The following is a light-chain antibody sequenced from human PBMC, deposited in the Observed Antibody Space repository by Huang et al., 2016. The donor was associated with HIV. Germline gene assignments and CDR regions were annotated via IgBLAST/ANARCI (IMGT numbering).Light chain of an antibody. J-gene: IGKJ3*01. CDR1: QSVSSN. Sequence: EIVMTQSPATLSVSPGERATLSCRASQSVSSNLAWYQQKPGQAPRLLIYGASTRATGIPARFSGSGSGTDFTLTISSLQSEDFAVYYCQQNNNWPPLFTFGPGTKVDIK. CDR3: QQNNNWPPLFT. CDR2: GAS. V-gene: IGKV3-15*01.